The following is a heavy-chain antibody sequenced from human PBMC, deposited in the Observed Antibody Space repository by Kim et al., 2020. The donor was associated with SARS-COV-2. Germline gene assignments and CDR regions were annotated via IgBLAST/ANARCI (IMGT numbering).Heavy chain of an antibody. D-gene: IGHD2-8*01. V-gene: IGHV3-11*05. CDR3: ARGRHARYFDY. Sequence: GRSLRLSCAASGFTFSDYYMSWIRQAPGKGLEWVSYISSSSSYTNYADSVKGRFTISRDNAKNSLYLQMNSLRAEDTAVYYCARGRHARYFDYWGQGTLVTVSS. CDR1: GFTFSDYY. CDR2: ISSSSSYT. J-gene: IGHJ4*02.